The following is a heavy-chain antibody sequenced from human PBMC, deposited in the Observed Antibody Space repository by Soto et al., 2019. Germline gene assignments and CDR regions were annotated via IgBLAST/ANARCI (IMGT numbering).Heavy chain of an antibody. Sequence: ASVKVSCKASGYTFTGYYIHWVRQAPGQGLEWMGWINPNSGGTNYAQKFQGRVTMTRDTSISTAYMELSRLRSDDTAVYYCARAPPLWFGGFTFDPWGQGTLVTVSS. D-gene: IGHD3-10*01. V-gene: IGHV1-2*02. CDR2: INPNSGGT. J-gene: IGHJ5*02. CDR3: ARAPPLWFGGFTFDP. CDR1: GYTFTGYY.